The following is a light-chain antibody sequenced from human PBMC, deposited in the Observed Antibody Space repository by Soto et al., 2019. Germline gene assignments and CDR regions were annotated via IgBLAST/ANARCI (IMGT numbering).Light chain of an antibody. CDR2: GAS. CDR1: QSVSSNK. Sequence: EIVLTQSPGTLSLSPGERATLSCRASQSVSSNKLAWYQQKPGQAPRLLIYGASGRATGIPDRFSGSGSGTEFTLSISRLDPADFAVYYCQHYAASPWAVGPGTKVE. CDR3: QHYAASPWA. J-gene: IGKJ1*01. V-gene: IGKV3-20*01.